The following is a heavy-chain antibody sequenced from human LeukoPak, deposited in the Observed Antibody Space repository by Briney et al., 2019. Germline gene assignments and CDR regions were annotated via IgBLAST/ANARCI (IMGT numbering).Heavy chain of an antibody. CDR1: GYTLTELS. CDR2: FDPEDGET. V-gene: IGHV1-24*01. CDR3: ATGLWFGELDY. J-gene: IGHJ4*02. D-gene: IGHD3-10*01. Sequence: ASVKVSCKFSGYTLTELSMHWVRQPPGKGLEWMGGFDPEDGETIYAQKFHGRVTMTEDTSTDTAYMELSSLRSEDTAVYYCATGLWFGELDYWGQGTLVAVSS.